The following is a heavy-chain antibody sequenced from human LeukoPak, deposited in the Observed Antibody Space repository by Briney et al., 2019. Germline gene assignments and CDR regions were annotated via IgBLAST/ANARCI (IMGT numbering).Heavy chain of an antibody. CDR2: IYYSGRT. J-gene: IGHJ4*02. CDR1: GGSISSYY. CDR3: VRSSTYHLFDD. Sequence: SETLSLTCTVSGGSISSYYWSWIRQPPGKGLEWIGYIYYSGRTNHNPSLKSRVTISVDTSKNQFSLKLSSVTAADTAVYYCVRSSTYHLFDDWGQGTLVTVSS. V-gene: IGHV4-59*08. D-gene: IGHD2-15*01.